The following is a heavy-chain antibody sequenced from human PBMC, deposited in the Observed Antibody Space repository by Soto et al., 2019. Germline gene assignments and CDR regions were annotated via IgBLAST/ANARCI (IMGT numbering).Heavy chain of an antibody. V-gene: IGHV1-18*01. CDR1: GYTFSTYG. J-gene: IGHJ6*02. CDR2: INGYNGNT. Sequence: QVQLVQSGAEVKKPGASVKVSCKASGYTFSTYGISWVRQAPGQGLEWMGWINGYNGNTNYAPKLQGRITMTTDTSTTAAYMELRSLRSDDTAVYYCARMGDGPYCYCGMDVWGQGTTVTVSS. CDR3: ARMGDGPYCYCGMDV. D-gene: IGHD3-16*01.